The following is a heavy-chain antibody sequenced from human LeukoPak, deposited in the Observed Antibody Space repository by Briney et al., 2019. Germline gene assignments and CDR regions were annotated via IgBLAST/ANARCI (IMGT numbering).Heavy chain of an antibody. V-gene: IGHV4-59*01. J-gene: IGHJ4*02. CDR1: AGSISSNY. CDR2: IYYSGST. CDR3: ARVIPAVYTTGWEILDY. D-gene: IGHD6-19*01. Sequence: SETLSLTCTVSAGSISSNYWSWIRQPPGKGLEWIGYIYYSGSTKYNPSLKSRVTISVDTSKNQFSLKLSSVPAAGTAFYYCARVIPAVYTTGWEILDYGGQGIMVTVSS.